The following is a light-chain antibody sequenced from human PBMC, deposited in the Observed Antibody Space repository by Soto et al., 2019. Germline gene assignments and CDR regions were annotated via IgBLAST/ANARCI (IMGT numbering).Light chain of an antibody. CDR2: RAS. CDR3: HRHETYPLA. J-gene: IGKJ4*01. CDR1: RDIGTW. V-gene: IGKV1-5*03. Sequence: TQMTQSPSTLSASVGDSVSITCRASRDIGTWLAWFQQKPGRAPNLLIYRASTLARGVPSRFGGSGSGTEFTLTISSLQPDDFATYYCHRHETYPLAFGGGTKVDI.